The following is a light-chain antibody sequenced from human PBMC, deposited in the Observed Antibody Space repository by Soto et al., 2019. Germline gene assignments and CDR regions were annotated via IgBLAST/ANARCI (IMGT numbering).Light chain of an antibody. V-gene: IGKV1-33*01. J-gene: IGKJ1*01. CDR2: HAS. CDR3: QQTYTLPRT. Sequence: DIQMTQYPSSLSASIGDRVTITCQASQNITNNLSWYQQKPGKAPNLLIYHASKLAKGVTSRFSGSGSGTEFTLTINGLQPEDFATYYCQQTYTLPRTFAHVTIVDI. CDR1: QNITNN.